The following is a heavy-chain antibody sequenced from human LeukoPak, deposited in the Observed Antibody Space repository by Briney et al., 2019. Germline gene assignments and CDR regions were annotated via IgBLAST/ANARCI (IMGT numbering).Heavy chain of an antibody. D-gene: IGHD2-21*02. CDR1: GFTFSNYA. Sequence: GGSLRLSCAASGFTFSNYAMSWVRQATGKRLEWVSGISGTSGTINYADPVKGRFTISRDNSKNTVYLQMNSLRAEDTAVYYCAKRLGDQRAFDYWGQGTLVTVSS. J-gene: IGHJ4*02. V-gene: IGHV3-23*01. CDR2: ISGTSGTI. CDR3: AKRLGDQRAFDY.